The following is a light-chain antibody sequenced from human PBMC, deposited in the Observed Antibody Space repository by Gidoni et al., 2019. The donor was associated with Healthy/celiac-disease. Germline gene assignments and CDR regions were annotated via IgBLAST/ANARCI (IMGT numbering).Light chain of an antibody. CDR3: QQSYSTPRT. J-gene: IGKJ4*01. Sequence: IQMTQSPSSLSSSVGDRVTITCRASQSISSYLNSYQQKPGKDPKLLIYAASSLQSGVPSRFSGSGSGTDFTLTISSLQHEDFATYYYQQSYSTPRTFGGGTKVEIK. CDR2: AAS. V-gene: IGKV1-39*01. CDR1: QSISSY.